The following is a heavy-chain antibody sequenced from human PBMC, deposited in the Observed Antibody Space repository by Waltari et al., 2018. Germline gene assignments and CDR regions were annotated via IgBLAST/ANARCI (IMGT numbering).Heavy chain of an antibody. CDR2: IRSKAYGGTT. Sequence: EVQLVESGGGLVQPGRSLRLSCTASGFTFGDYAMSWFRQAPGKGLEWVGFIRSKAYGGTTEYAASVKGRFTISRDDSKSIAYLQMNSLKTEDTAVYYCTRGRMHSTVRSGSFDYWGQGTLVTVSS. V-gene: IGHV3-49*03. CDR1: GFTFGDYA. D-gene: IGHD4-4*01. CDR3: TRGRMHSTVRSGSFDY. J-gene: IGHJ4*02.